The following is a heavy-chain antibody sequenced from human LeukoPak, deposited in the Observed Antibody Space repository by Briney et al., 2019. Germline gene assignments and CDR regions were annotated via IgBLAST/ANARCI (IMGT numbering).Heavy chain of an antibody. CDR1: GGSISSGGYS. Sequence: PSETLSLTCAVSGGSISSGGYSWSWIRQPPGKGLEWIGYIYYSGSTYYNPSLKSRVTISVDTSKNQFSLKLSSVTAADTAVYYCARRPSGYYSSGAFDIWGQGTMVTVSS. CDR2: IYYSGST. V-gene: IGHV4-30-4*07. D-gene: IGHD2-15*01. CDR3: ARRPSGYYSSGAFDI. J-gene: IGHJ3*02.